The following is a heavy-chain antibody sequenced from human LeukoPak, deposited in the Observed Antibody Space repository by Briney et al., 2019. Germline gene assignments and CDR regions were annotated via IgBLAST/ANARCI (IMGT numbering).Heavy chain of an antibody. J-gene: IGHJ4*02. D-gene: IGHD4-11*01. CDR2: ISYDGNNE. CDR1: GFTFSSYV. V-gene: IGHV3-30-3*01. CDR3: AREQKAYSNYPNYDY. Sequence: GGSLRLSCAASGFTFSSYVMHWVRQAPGKGLEWVAVISYDGNNEYYADSVKGRFTISRDNSKNTLYLQMNSLRAEDTAIYYCAREQKAYSNYPNYDYWGQGTLVTVSS.